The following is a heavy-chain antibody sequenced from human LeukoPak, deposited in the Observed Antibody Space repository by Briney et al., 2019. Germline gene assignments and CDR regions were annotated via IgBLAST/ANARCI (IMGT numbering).Heavy chain of an antibody. CDR1: GGSIRSSSHY. D-gene: IGHD3-22*01. Sequence: SETLSLTCTVSGGSIRSSSHYWGWIRQPPGEGLEWIGIIYHSGTTYYNASLKSRVTISVDTSKNQFSLKLTSVTAADTAVYYCARAVVYYFDNSGPSKTFDYWGQGTLVTVSS. CDR2: IYHSGTT. V-gene: IGHV4-39*07. CDR3: ARAVVYYFDNSGPSKTFDY. J-gene: IGHJ4*02.